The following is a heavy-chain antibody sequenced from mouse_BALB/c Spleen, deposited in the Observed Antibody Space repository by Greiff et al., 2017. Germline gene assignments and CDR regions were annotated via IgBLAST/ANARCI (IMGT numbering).Heavy chain of an antibody. Sequence: VQLQQSGAELVKPGASVKLSCTASGFNIKDTYMHWVKQRPEQGLEWIGRIDPANGNTKYDPKFQGKATITADTSSNTAYLQLSSLTSEDTAVYYCARTPYYGSSWFAYWGQGTLVTVSA. CDR3: ARTPYYGSSWFAY. D-gene: IGHD1-1*01. CDR1: GFNIKDTY. CDR2: IDPANGNT. J-gene: IGHJ3*01. V-gene: IGHV14-3*02.